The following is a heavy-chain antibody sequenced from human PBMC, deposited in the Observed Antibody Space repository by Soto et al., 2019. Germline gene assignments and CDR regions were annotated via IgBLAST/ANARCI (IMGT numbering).Heavy chain of an antibody. Sequence: SETLSLTCTVSGGSISSYYWSWIRQPPGKGLEWIGYIYYSGSTNYNPSLKSRVTISVDTSKNQFSLKLSSVTAADTAVYYCARVTHCSGGSCYSDWGQGTLVTSPQ. J-gene: IGHJ4*02. CDR3: ARVTHCSGGSCYSD. CDR2: IYYSGST. D-gene: IGHD2-15*01. V-gene: IGHV4-59*01. CDR1: GGSISSYY.